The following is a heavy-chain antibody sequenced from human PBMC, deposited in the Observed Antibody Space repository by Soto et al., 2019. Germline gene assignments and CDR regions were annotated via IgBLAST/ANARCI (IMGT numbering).Heavy chain of an antibody. V-gene: IGHV4-59*12. CDR1: GGSISSYY. Sequence: SETLSLTCTVSGGSISSYYWSWIRQPPGKGLEWIGYIYYSGSTNYNPSLKSRVTISVDTSKNQFSLKLSSVTAADTAVYYCARESMVRGSHYYYYYGMDVWGQGTTVTVSS. CDR3: ARESMVRGSHYYYYYGMDV. CDR2: IYYSGST. J-gene: IGHJ6*02. D-gene: IGHD3-10*01.